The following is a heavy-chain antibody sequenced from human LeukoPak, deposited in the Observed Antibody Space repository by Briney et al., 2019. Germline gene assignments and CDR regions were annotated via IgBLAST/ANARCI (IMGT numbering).Heavy chain of an antibody. D-gene: IGHD3-3*01. V-gene: IGHV3-74*01. CDR1: GFIFRSQW. CDR3: VRGLGGGGDY. CDR2: INTDGSIT. J-gene: IGHJ4*02. Sequence: PGGSLRLSCAASGFIFRSQWMHWVRQAPGKGLVWVSRINTDGSITTYADSVKGRFTISRDNAKNTVDLQMNSLRAEDTAVYYCVRGLGGGGDYWGQGTLVTVSS.